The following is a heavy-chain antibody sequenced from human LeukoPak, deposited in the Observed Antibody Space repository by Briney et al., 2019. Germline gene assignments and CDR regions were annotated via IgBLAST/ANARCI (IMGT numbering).Heavy chain of an antibody. CDR1: GGSFSGYY. CDR2: INHSGST. CDR3: ARGRFPDY. V-gene: IGHV4-34*01. J-gene: IGHJ4*02. Sequence: PSETLSLTCAVYGGSFSGYYWSWIRQPPGRGLVCIGEINHSGSTNYNPSLKRRFTISVDTSKNQFSLKLSSVTAADTAVYYCARGRFPDYWGQGTLVTVSS.